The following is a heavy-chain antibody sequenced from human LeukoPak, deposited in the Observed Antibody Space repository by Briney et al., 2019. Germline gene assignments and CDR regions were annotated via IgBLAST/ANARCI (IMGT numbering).Heavy chain of an antibody. D-gene: IGHD4-17*01. Sequence: GGSLRLSCAASGFTFSNFWISWVRQAPGKGLEWVANINKDGSEKYYVDSVEGRFTISRDNSKNSLYLQMNSLRADDTAVYYCARDPDYGDPGPFWDYWGQGTLVTVSS. V-gene: IGHV3-7*01. CDR1: GFTFSNFW. J-gene: IGHJ4*02. CDR2: INKDGSEK. CDR3: ARDPDYGDPGPFWDY.